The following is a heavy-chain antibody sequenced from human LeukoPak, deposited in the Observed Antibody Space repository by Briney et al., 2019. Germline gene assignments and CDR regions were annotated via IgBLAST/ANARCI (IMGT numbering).Heavy chain of an antibody. CDR1: GFTFTSSA. Sequence: SVKVSCKASGFTFTSSAMQWVRQARGQRLEWIGWIVVGSGNTNYAQKFQERVTITRDMSTSTAYMELSSLRAEDTAVYYCATVVDYSWSHYYKYWGQGTLVTVSS. D-gene: IGHD3-3*01. V-gene: IGHV1-58*02. CDR2: IVVGSGNT. J-gene: IGHJ4*02. CDR3: ATVVDYSWSHYYKY.